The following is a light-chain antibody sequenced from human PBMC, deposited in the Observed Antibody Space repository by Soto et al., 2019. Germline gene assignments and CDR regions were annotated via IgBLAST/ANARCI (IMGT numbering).Light chain of an antibody. CDR3: QHYNSYLEA. CDR1: QGISSY. Sequence: IRMTLSPSSFSATTEDRDTITCRPSQGISSYLAWYQQKPGKAPKLLIYKASTLKSGVPSRFSGSGSGTEFTLTISSLQPDDFAPYYCQHYNSYLEAFGHGTKVDIK. V-gene: IGKV1-8*01. CDR2: KAS. J-gene: IGKJ1*01.